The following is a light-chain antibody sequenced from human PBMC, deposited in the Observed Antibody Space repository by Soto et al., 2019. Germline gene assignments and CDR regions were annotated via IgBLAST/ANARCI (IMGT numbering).Light chain of an antibody. CDR3: QADERSLRGYV. CDR1: SSNIGSGYD. Sequence: QSALTQPPSVSGAPGQRVTISCTGTSSNIGSGYDVHWYQHLPGTAPKLLIYGNTIRPSGVPDRFSGSKSGTSASLAITGLQAEDEADYYCQADERSLRGYVFGTGTKVTVL. J-gene: IGLJ1*01. V-gene: IGLV1-40*01. CDR2: GNT.